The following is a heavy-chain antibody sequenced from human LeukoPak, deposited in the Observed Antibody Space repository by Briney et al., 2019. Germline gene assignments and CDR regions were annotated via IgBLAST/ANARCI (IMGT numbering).Heavy chain of an antibody. CDR2: IDPESGER. CDR3: ADFGVVTNWFDP. CDR1: GYTFTEMW. D-gene: IGHD3-3*01. J-gene: IGHJ5*02. V-gene: IGHV1-24*01. Sequence: ASVKVSCKVSGYTFTEMWIHWVRQTPGKGLEWLGGIDPESGERGYAQNFRGRVTMSEDTSTDTAYMEVSSLRSEDTAIYYCADFGVVTNWFDPWGQGTLVTVSS.